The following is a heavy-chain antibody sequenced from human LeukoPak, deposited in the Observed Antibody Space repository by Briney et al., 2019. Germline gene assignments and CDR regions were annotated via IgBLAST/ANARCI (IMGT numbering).Heavy chain of an antibody. CDR1: GYSISSGYY. V-gene: IGHV4-38-2*02. Sequence: SETLSLTCTVSGYSISSGYYWGWIRQPPGKGLEWIGSIYHSGSTYYNPSLKSRVTISVDTSKNQFPLKLSSVTAADTAVYYCARLAHYGGNDYWGQGTLVTVSS. CDR3: ARLAHYGGNDY. D-gene: IGHD4-23*01. CDR2: IYHSGST. J-gene: IGHJ4*02.